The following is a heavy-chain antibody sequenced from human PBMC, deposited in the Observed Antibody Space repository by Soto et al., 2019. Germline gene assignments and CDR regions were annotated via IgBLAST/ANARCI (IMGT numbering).Heavy chain of an antibody. V-gene: IGHV3-33*01. CDR3: TTELTDMQAFDI. CDR1: GFTFSTYG. CDR2: TWNDGSHK. Sequence: QVQLVESGGGVVQPGRSLRLSCVASGFTFSTYGMHWVRQAPGKGLEWVAMTWNDGSHKYYADPVKDRFTISRDNFKNTLYMQINSLRDEDSAVYYCTTELTDMQAFDIWGQGTMVTVSS. J-gene: IGHJ3*02. D-gene: IGHD3-9*01.